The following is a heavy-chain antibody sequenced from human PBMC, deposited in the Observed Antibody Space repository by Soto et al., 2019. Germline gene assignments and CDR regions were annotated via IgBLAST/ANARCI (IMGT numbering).Heavy chain of an antibody. CDR3: AKCSSSSGYYYYGMDV. CDR1: GFTFSSHA. J-gene: IGHJ6*02. Sequence: GGSLRLSCAASGFTFSSHAMSWVRQAPGKGLEWVSAISGSGGSTYYADSVKGRFTISRDNSKNTLYLQMNSLRAEDTAVYYCAKCSSSSGYYYYGMDVWGQGTTVTVSS. CDR2: ISGSGGST. V-gene: IGHV3-23*01. D-gene: IGHD6-6*01.